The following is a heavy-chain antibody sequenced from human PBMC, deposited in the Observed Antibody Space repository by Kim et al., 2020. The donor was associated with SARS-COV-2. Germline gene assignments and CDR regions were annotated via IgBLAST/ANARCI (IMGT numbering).Heavy chain of an antibody. V-gene: IGHV1-3*01. CDR3: ARDRSYDILTGYYRYYYYGMDV. Sequence: ASVKVSCKASGYTFTSYAMHWVRQAPGQRLEWMGWINAGNGNTKYSQKFQGRVTITRDTSASTAYMELSSLRSEDTAVYYCARDRSYDILTGYYRYYYYGMDVWGQGTTVTVSS. CDR2: INAGNGNT. D-gene: IGHD3-9*01. J-gene: IGHJ6*02. CDR1: GYTFTSYA.